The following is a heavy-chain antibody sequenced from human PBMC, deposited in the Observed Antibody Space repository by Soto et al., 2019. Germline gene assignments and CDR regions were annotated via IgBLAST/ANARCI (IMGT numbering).Heavy chain of an antibody. V-gene: IGHV3-33*01. CDR1: GFSFSRYA. CDR2: IWYDGSQK. Sequence: QVQLVESGGGVVQPGMSLRLSCAASGFSFSRYAMHWVRQAPGKGLEWVAVIWYDGSQKYFADSVKGRFTISRDNSESTLSLQMNSLSGEDTAVYYCARDPYDDHGFFFDYWGQGAQVTVSS. D-gene: IGHD4-17*01. CDR3: ARDPYDDHGFFFDY. J-gene: IGHJ4*02.